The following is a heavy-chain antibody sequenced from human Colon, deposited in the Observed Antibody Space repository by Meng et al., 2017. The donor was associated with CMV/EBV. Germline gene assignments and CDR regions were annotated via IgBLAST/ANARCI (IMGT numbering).Heavy chain of an antibody. CDR3: ARGYDFWSGYYGMDV. Sequence: GGSLRLSCAASGFTFTDYSLNWVRQAPGKGLEWVSVIYSGGSTYYADSVKGRFTISRDNSKNTLYLQMNSLRAEDTAVYYCARGYDFWSGYYGMDVWGQGTTVTVSS. J-gene: IGHJ6*02. V-gene: IGHV3-66*02. CDR2: IYSGGST. CDR1: GFTFTDYS. D-gene: IGHD3-3*01.